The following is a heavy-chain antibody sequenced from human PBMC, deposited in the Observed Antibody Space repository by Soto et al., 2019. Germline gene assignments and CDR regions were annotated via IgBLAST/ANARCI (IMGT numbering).Heavy chain of an antibody. CDR1: GFTFSSYS. D-gene: IGHD6-19*01. CDR2: ISRSSRSI. J-gene: IGHJ4*02. Sequence: GGSLRLSCAASGFTFSSYSMNWVRQAPGKGLEWVSYISRSSRSIYYADSVQGRFTISRDNAKNSLYLQMNSLRDEDTAVYFCARETQWLELFDYWGQGTQVTVS. V-gene: IGHV3-48*02. CDR3: ARETQWLELFDY.